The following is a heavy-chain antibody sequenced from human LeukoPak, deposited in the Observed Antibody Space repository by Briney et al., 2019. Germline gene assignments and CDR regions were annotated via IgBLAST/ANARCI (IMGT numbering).Heavy chain of an antibody. V-gene: IGHV1-8*01. D-gene: IGHD2-21*02. CDR3: ARTPPKGDIDY. CDR1: GYTFTNYD. Sequence: ASVKVSCKASGYTFTNYDINWVRQATGQGLEWLGWMSASSGNTGYAQKFHGRVSMTRATSITTAYLELSSLTFEDTAVYYCARTPPKGDIDYWGQGTLVTVSS. J-gene: IGHJ4*02. CDR2: MSASSGNT.